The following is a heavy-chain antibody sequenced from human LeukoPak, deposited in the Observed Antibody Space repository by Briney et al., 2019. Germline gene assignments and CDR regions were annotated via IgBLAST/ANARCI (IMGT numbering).Heavy chain of an antibody. CDR1: GFTFDDYA. CDR3: AKGDVGIVATGYDY. Sequence: GGSLRLSCAASGFTFDDYAMHWVRQAPGKGLEWVSGISWNSGSIGYADSVKGRFTISRDNAKNSLYLQMNSLRAEDTALYYCAKGDVGIVATGYDYWGQGTLVTVSS. V-gene: IGHV3-9*01. CDR2: ISWNSGSI. D-gene: IGHD5-12*01. J-gene: IGHJ4*02.